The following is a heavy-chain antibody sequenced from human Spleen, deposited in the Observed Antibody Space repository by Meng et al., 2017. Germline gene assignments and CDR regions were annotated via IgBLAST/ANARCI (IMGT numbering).Heavy chain of an antibody. V-gene: IGHV1-69*02. CDR1: GGSFASYT. D-gene: IGHD1-26*01. J-gene: IGHJ4*02. Sequence: QVRRGEAGAEVGRPEAWVKVSGKASGGSFASYTVSWVRQAPGQRPEWMGRIIPILGMANYAQTFQGRVEITADESTNTVYMELSSLTSDDTAVYFCARGRGAFELFDSWGQGTLVTVSS. CDR2: IIPILGMA. CDR3: ARGRGAFELFDS.